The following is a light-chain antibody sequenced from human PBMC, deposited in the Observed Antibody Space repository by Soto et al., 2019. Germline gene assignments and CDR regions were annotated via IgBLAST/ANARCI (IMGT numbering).Light chain of an antibody. V-gene: IGKV3-15*01. CDR3: QQYNNWPPYT. J-gene: IGKJ2*01. Sequence: EIVMTQSPATLSVSPGERATLGCRASQSISSNLAWYQQQPGQAPRLLIYGASTRATGISARFSGRGSGTEFTLTITNLQSEDFAAYYCQQYNNWPPYTFGQGTKLEIK. CDR1: QSISSN. CDR2: GAS.